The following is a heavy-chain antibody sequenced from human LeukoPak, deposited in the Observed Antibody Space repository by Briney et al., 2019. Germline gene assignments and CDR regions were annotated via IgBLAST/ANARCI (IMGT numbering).Heavy chain of an antibody. V-gene: IGHV4-59*08. Sequence: SETLSLTCTVSGGSISSYYWSWTRQPPGKGLEWIGYIYYSGSTNYNPSLKSRVTISVDTSKNQFSLKLSSVTAADTAVYYCARTYGPYYGMDVWGQGTTVTVSS. J-gene: IGHJ6*02. CDR3: ARTYGPYYGMDV. CDR1: GGSISSYY. D-gene: IGHD4-17*01. CDR2: IYYSGST.